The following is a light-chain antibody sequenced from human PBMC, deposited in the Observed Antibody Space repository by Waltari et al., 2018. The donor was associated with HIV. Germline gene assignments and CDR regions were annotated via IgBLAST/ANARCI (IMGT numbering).Light chain of an antibody. V-gene: IGLV2-11*01. CDR2: DVN. CDR1: PSDVGFYYY. J-gene: IGLJ1*01. Sequence: QSALTQPPSVSGSPRQSVSISCSGTPSDVGFYYYVSWYQQYPGKAPKLIIFDVNQRPSGVPERFSGSKSGNTASLTISGLQTEDEADYFCCAYAAGHVSYVFGNGTAVAVL. CDR3: CAYAAGHVSYV.